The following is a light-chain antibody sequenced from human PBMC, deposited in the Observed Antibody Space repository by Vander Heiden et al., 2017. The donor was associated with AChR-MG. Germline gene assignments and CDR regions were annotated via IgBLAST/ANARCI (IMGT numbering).Light chain of an antibody. CDR1: QSVRSH. J-gene: IGKJ4*01. V-gene: IGKV3-11*01. CDR3: QQRCNWRQT. CDR2: EAS. Sequence: EIVLTQSPATLSLSPGDRATLSCRASQSVRSHLAWYHQKPGQAPRLLIFEASNRAPDIPARFSGSGSETDFTLTISSLEPEDFAVYFCQQRCNWRQTFGGGTKVEIK.